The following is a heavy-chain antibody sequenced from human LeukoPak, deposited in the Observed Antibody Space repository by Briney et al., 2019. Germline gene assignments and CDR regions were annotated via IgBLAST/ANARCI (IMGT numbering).Heavy chain of an antibody. J-gene: IGHJ4*02. V-gene: IGHV3-21*01. D-gene: IGHD3-10*01. CDR2: ISSSSSYI. CDR1: GFTVSSNY. CDR3: ARVPLHEAYFDY. Sequence: GGSLRLSCAASGFTVSSNYMSWVRQAPGKGLEWVSSISSSSSYIYYADSVKGRFTISRDNAKNSLYLQMNSLRAEDTAVYYCARVPLHEAYFDYWGQGTLVTVSS.